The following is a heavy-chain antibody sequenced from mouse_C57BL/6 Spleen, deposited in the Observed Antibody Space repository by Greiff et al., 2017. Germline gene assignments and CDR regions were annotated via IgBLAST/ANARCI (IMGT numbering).Heavy chain of an antibody. D-gene: IGHD4-1*01. V-gene: IGHV3-6*01. Sequence: EVQLVESGPGLVKPSQSLSLTCSVTGYSITSGYYWNWIRQFPGNKLEWMGYISYDGSNNYNPSLKNRISITRDTSKNQFFLKLNSVTTEDTATYYCAREGHWGGAMDYWGQGTSVTVSS. CDR3: AREGHWGGAMDY. CDR2: ISYDGSN. CDR1: GYSITSGYY. J-gene: IGHJ4*01.